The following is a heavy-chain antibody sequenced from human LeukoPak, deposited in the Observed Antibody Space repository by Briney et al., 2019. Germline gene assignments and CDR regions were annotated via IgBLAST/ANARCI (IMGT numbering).Heavy chain of an antibody. V-gene: IGHV4-59*08. CDR2: IYYSGST. Sequence: SEPLSLTCTVSGGSISSYYWSWIRQPPGKGLEWIGYIYYSGSTNYNPSLKSRVTISVDTSKNQFSLKLSSVTAADTAVYYCARHNDAFDIWGQGTMVTVSS. J-gene: IGHJ3*02. CDR3: ARHNDAFDI. CDR1: GGSISSYY.